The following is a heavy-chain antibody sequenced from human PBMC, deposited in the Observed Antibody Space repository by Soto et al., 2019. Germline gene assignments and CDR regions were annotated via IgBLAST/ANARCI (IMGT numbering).Heavy chain of an antibody. CDR2: ISAYNGNT. V-gene: IGHV1-18*01. Sequence: ASVKVSCKASGYTFTSYGISWVRQAPGQGLEWMGWISAYNGNTDYAQKLQGRVTMTTDTSTSTAYMELRSLRSDDTAGYYCARGIAGRPYYHYYMAVWGKGTTVTVSS. CDR3: ARGIAGRPYYHYYMAV. D-gene: IGHD6-6*01. J-gene: IGHJ6*03. CDR1: GYTFTSYG.